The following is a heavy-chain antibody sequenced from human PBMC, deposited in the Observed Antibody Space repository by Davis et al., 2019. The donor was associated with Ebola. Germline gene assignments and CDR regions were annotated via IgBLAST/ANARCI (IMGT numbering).Heavy chain of an antibody. V-gene: IGHV3-30*18. J-gene: IGHJ4*02. Sequence: GGSLRLSCAASGFTFSSYWMSWVRQAPGKGLEWVAVISYDGSNKYDADSVKGRFTISRDNSKNTLYLQMNSLRAEDTAVYYCAKGWQYFDYWGQGTLVTVSS. CDR2: ISYDGSNK. CDR1: GFTFSSYW. CDR3: AKGWQYFDY.